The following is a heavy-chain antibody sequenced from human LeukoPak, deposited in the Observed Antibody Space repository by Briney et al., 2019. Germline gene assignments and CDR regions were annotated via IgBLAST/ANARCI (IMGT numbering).Heavy chain of an antibody. CDR2: ISSSSSTI. Sequence: GGSLRLSCTASGFTFSSYSMNWVRQAPGKGLEWVSYISSSSSTIYYADSVKGRFTVSRDNAKNSLYLQMSSLRDEDTAVYYCARANGMDVWGQGTTVTVSS. CDR3: ARANGMDV. V-gene: IGHV3-48*02. J-gene: IGHJ6*02. CDR1: GFTFSSYS.